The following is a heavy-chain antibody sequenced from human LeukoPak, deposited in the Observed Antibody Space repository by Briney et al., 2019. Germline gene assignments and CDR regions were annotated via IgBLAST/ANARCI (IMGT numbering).Heavy chain of an antibody. Sequence: PSETQSLTCTVSGASISSYYWSWIRQPPGKGLEWMGNIYTSGSTNYNPSLKSRVTISVDTSKNQFSLKLTSVTAADTAVYYCARGSTIFDPTNWFDPWGQGTLVTVSS. CDR2: IYTSGST. D-gene: IGHD3-3*01. CDR1: GASISSYY. J-gene: IGHJ5*02. CDR3: ARGSTIFDPTNWFDP. V-gene: IGHV4-4*09.